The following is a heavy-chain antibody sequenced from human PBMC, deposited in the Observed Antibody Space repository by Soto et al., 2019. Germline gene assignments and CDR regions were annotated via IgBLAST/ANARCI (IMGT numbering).Heavy chain of an antibody. CDR2: INPNGGGT. CDR3: ARDQWDFYDTNAPGRWFDP. V-gene: IGHV1-2*02. D-gene: IGHD2-8*01. J-gene: IGHJ5*02. Sequence: QVQLVQSGADVKKPGASVKVSCKTSGYAFTGYYLHWVRQAPGQGLEWMGWINPNGGGTNYAQKFQGRVTMTRDTSITTVYMELSRLRSDDTAVYYCARDQWDFYDTNAPGRWFDPWGQGTVVTVSS. CDR1: GYAFTGYY.